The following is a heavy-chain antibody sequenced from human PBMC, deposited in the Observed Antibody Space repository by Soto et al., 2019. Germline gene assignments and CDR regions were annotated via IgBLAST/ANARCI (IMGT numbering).Heavy chain of an antibody. V-gene: IGHV1-69*01. Sequence: QVQLVQSGAEVKKPGSSVKVSCGASGGTFSSYPINWVRQAPGQGLEWMGGIIPFFGTSNYAQKFQGRVTITADESTSTAYMELRNLRSEDTAVYYCARVGHITNYGMAVWGQGTTVTVSS. D-gene: IGHD1-26*01. CDR1: GGTFSSYP. CDR3: ARVGHITNYGMAV. J-gene: IGHJ6*02. CDR2: IIPFFGTS.